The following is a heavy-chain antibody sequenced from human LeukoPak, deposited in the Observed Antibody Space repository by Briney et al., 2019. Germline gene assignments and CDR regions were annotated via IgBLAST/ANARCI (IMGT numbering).Heavy chain of an antibody. D-gene: IGHD2-15*01. V-gene: IGHV3-7*01. CDR2: IRQDGSEI. Sequence: GGSLRLSCADSGFTFSNYAMSWVRQAPGKGLEWVANIRQDGSEIYYVDSVKGRFTISRDNAKNSLYLQMNSLRAEDTAVYYCARPGGYYYYYYLDVWGKGTTVTVSS. CDR1: GFTFSNYA. J-gene: IGHJ6*03. CDR3: ARPGGYYYYYYLDV.